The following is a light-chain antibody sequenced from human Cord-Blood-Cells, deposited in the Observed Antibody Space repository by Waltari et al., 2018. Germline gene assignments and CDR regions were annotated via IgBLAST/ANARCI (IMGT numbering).Light chain of an antibody. J-gene: IGKJ3*01. Sequence: EILLTQSPANLSFSPGERANLSCRASQSVSSYLAWYQQKPGQAPRLLIYDASNRATGIPARFSGSGSGTDFTLTISSLEPEDFAVYYCQQRSNWLFTFGPGTKVDIK. CDR2: DAS. CDR3: QQRSNWLFT. CDR1: QSVSSY. V-gene: IGKV3-11*01.